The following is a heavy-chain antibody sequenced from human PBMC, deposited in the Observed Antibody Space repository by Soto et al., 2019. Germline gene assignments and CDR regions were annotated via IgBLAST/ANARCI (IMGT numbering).Heavy chain of an antibody. D-gene: IGHD1-26*01. Sequence: QVQLQEPGPRLVEPSHTLSLTCTVSGASISNGYYSWSWIRQSPGTGLEWIGHIRSGGTTYSNPSLKSRLTISVDMSKNQFSLKLSSLTAADTAVYYCARGPSGDKVDYWGQGTLVTVSS. J-gene: IGHJ4*02. CDR1: GASISNGYYS. V-gene: IGHV4-30-4*01. CDR2: IRSGGTT. CDR3: ARGPSGDKVDY.